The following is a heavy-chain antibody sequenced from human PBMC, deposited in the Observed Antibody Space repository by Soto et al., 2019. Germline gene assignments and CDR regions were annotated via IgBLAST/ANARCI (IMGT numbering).Heavy chain of an antibody. D-gene: IGHD3-10*02. J-gene: IGHJ4*02. Sequence: PGGSQTLSCAASGVRFSTYAMSWVRQAPGKGLEWVPVISDNGDSTYYADSVKGRFTISRDSTKNTLYLRMNSLRAEDTAVYYCAWYVRGPTFYFDNWGQGSLVTVSS. V-gene: IGHV3-23*01. CDR2: ISDNGDST. CDR3: AWYVRGPTFYFDN. CDR1: GVRFSTYA.